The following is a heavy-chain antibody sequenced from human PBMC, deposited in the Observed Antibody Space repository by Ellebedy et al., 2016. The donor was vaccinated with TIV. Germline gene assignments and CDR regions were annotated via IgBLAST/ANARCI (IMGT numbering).Heavy chain of an antibody. CDR3: AHLMVRGVIDY. CDR1: GFSLSNARMG. Sequence: SGPTLVKPTETLTLTCTVSGFSLSNARMGVSWIRQPPGKALEWLAHIFSNDKKSYSTSLKTRLTISKDTSKNRVVLTMTNMDPVDTATYYCAHLMVRGVIDYWGQGTLVTVSS. J-gene: IGHJ4*02. V-gene: IGHV2-26*01. CDR2: IFSNDKK. D-gene: IGHD3-10*01.